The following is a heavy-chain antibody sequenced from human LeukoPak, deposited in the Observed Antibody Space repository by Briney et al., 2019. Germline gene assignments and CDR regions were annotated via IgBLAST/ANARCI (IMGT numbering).Heavy chain of an antibody. J-gene: IGHJ5*02. D-gene: IGHD6-19*01. CDR2: ISSGGGYT. CDR3: ARAPGYTSGWLNWFDP. Sequence: PGGSLRLSCAASEFTFSDYGMTWVRQAPGEGLEWVSAISSGGGYTYYADSVKGRFTISRDNSKNTLYLQMNSLRAGDTAVYYCARAPGYTSGWLNWFDPWGQGTLVTVSS. CDR1: EFTFSDYG. V-gene: IGHV3-23*01.